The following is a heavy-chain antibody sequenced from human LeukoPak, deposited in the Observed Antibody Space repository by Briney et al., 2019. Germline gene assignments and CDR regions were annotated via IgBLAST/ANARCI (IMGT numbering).Heavy chain of an antibody. CDR2: ISYDGSNK. Sequence: GGSLRLSCAASGINFSGYAMHRVRQAPGKGLEWVAIISYDGSNKNYADSVKGRLTISRDNSNNMLFLQLNSLRTDDTAVYFCATAYSSGWADYWGQGTLVTVSS. V-gene: IGHV3-30*04. CDR3: ATAYSSGWADY. J-gene: IGHJ4*02. D-gene: IGHD6-19*01. CDR1: GINFSGYA.